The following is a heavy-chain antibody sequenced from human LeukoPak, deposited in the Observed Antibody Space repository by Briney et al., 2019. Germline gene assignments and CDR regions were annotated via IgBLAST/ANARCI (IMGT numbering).Heavy chain of an antibody. Sequence: GGSLRLSCAASGFTFSSYAMSWVRQAPGKGLEWVSAINGVGGNTYYADSVKGRFTISRDNSKNTLYLQMNSLRAEDTAVYYCAKGIESDVLLWFGELPDWGQGTLVTVSS. CDR1: GFTFSSYA. CDR2: INGVGGNT. V-gene: IGHV3-23*01. D-gene: IGHD3-10*01. J-gene: IGHJ4*02. CDR3: AKGIESDVLLWFGELPD.